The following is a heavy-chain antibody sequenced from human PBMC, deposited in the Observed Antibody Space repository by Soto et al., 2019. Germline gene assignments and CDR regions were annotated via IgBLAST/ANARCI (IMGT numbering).Heavy chain of an antibody. D-gene: IGHD5-12*01. V-gene: IGHV3-74*01. CDR1: GFTFSSYW. Sequence: GGSLRLSCAASGFTFSSYWMHWVRQAPGKGLVWVSRINSDGSSTSYADSVKGRFTISRDNAKNTLYLQMNSLRAEDTAVYYCARDSGPGSGYAYDAFDIWGQGTMVTVSS. J-gene: IGHJ3*02. CDR3: ARDSGPGSGYAYDAFDI. CDR2: INSDGSST.